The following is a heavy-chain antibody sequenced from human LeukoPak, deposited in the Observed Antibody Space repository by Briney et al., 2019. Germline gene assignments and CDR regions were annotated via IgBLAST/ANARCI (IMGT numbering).Heavy chain of an antibody. CDR2: ISAYNGNT. CDR1: GYTFTSYG. Sequence: ASVKVSCKASGYTFTSYGISWVRQAPGQGLEWMGWISAYNGNTNYAQKLQGRVTMTTDTSTSTAYMELRSLRSDDTAVYYCARRIVGATSNNWFDPWGQGTLVTVSS. D-gene: IGHD1-26*01. CDR3: ARRIVGATSNNWFDP. J-gene: IGHJ5*02. V-gene: IGHV1-18*01.